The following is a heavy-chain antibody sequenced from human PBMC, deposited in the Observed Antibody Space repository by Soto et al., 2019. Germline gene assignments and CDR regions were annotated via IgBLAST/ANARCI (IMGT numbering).Heavy chain of an antibody. J-gene: IGHJ6*03. CDR2: INPNSGGT. D-gene: IGHD1-26*01. V-gene: IGHV1-2*04. Sequence: GASVKVSCKASGYTFTGYYMHWVRQAPGQGLEWMGWINPNSGGTNYAQKFQGWVTMTRDTSISTAYMELSRLRSDDTAVYYCAREGGLGYYYYMDVWGKGTTVTVS. CDR1: GYTFTGYY. CDR3: AREGGLGYYYYMDV.